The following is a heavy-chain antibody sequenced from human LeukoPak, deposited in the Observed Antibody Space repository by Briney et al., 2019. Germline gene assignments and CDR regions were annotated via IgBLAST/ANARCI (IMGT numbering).Heavy chain of an antibody. CDR2: ISGSGGTT. CDR1: GFTFSSYG. CDR3: AKFAQRYCSGGSCHPFDY. V-gene: IGHV3-23*01. J-gene: IGHJ4*02. D-gene: IGHD2-15*01. Sequence: GGTLRLSCAASGFTFSSYGMSWVRQAPGKGLEWVSAISGSGGTTYYADSAKGRFTISRDNSKNTLHLQMNSLRAEDTAAYYCAKFAQRYCSGGSCHPFDYWGQGTLVTVSS.